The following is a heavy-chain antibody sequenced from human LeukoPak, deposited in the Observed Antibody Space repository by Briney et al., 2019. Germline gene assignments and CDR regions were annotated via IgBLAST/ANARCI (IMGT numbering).Heavy chain of an antibody. J-gene: IGHJ4*02. Sequence: GGSLRLSCAASGFTFSTYDMHWVRQAPGKGLEWVAFIRYDGGNEYYADSVKGRFTISRDNSKNTLYLQMNSLRAEDTAVYYCAKDTERPVLRYFDWLLPDDYWGQGTLVTVSS. D-gene: IGHD3-9*01. CDR3: AKDTERPVLRYFDWLLPDDY. CDR2: IRYDGGNE. V-gene: IGHV3-30*02. CDR1: GFTFSTYD.